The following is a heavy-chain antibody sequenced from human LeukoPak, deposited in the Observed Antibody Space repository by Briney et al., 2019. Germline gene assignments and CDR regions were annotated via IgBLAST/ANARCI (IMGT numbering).Heavy chain of an antibody. CDR1: GFTFSDYY. CDR3: ARLQTSMVRGVIDSYGMDV. D-gene: IGHD3-10*01. V-gene: IGHV3-11*03. Sequence: GGSLRLSCAASGFTFSDYYMSWIRQAPGKGLEWVSYISSSSSYTNYADSVKGRFTISRDNAKNSLYLQMNSLRAEDTAVYYCARLQTSMVRGVIDSYGMDVWGQGTTVTVSS. CDR2: ISSSSSYT. J-gene: IGHJ6*02.